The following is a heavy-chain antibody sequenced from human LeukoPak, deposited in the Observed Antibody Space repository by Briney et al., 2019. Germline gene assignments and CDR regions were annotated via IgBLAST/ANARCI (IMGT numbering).Heavy chain of an antibody. J-gene: IGHJ4*02. CDR1: GGSVRSSSHY. D-gene: IGHD3-10*01. CDR2: IYYSGSS. Sequence: PSETLSLTCTLSGGSVRSSSHYWGWIRHSPGHRLPCIGTIYYSGSSYYNPSLKSRATISVDTSKDQFSLKLSAVTAADTAVYYCARHGSGSGRYYYFDYWGQGTLVTVSS. V-gene: IGHV4-39*01. CDR3: ARHGSGSGRYYYFDY.